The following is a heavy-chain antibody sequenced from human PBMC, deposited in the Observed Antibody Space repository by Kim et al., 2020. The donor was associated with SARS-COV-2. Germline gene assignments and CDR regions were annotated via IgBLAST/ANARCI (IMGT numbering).Heavy chain of an antibody. CDR1: GYTFTGYY. J-gene: IGHJ6*02. D-gene: IGHD5-18*01. Sequence: ASVKVSCKASGYTFTGYYMHWVRQAPGQGLEWMGRINPNSGGTNYAQKFQGRVTRTRDTSISTAYMELSRLRSDDTAVYYCARNLQDGYRYYYYGMDVWGQGTTVTVSS. CDR3: ARNLQDGYRYYYYGMDV. V-gene: IGHV1-2*06. CDR2: INPNSGGT.